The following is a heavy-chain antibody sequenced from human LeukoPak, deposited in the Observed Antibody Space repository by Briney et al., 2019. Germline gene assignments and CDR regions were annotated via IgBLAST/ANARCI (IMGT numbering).Heavy chain of an antibody. V-gene: IGHV4-59*01. Sequence: PSETLSLTCTVSGGSISSYYWSWIRQPPGKGLEWIGYIYYSGSTNYNPSLKSRVTISVDTSKNQFSLKLSSVTAADTAVYYCARSYYDILTGYYSTGWFDPWGQGTLVTVSS. CDR2: IYYSGST. CDR1: GGSISSYY. CDR3: ARSYYDILTGYYSTGWFDP. J-gene: IGHJ5*02. D-gene: IGHD3-9*01.